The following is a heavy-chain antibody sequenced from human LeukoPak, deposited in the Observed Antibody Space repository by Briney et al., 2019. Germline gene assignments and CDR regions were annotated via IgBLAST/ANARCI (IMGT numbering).Heavy chain of an antibody. CDR3: ARHWIETTKTYSYWFDP. D-gene: IGHD1-1*01. CDR2: SYTRGST. CDR1: GDSVTSHS. V-gene: IGHV4-4*09. J-gene: IGHJ5*02. Sequence: SETMSLASTLYGDSVTSHSASCDRQPPGKVLEWIGFSYTRGSTNYDPSRKSRVTMSGDTSKNQLSLTLNSVTAADTAVYYCARHWIETTKTYSYWFDPWSQGTLVTVSS.